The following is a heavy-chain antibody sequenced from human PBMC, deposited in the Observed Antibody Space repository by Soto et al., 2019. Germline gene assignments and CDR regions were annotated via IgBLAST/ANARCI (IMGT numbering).Heavy chain of an antibody. CDR3: ARGGRPRMVYYYGMDV. Sequence: GASVEVSCKASGYTFASCESKWVRQAPGQGLEWMGWMNPNSGNTGYAQKFQGRVTMTRNTSISTAYMELSSLRSEDTAVYYCARGGRPRMVYYYGMDVWGQGTTVTVSS. CDR2: MNPNSGNT. V-gene: IGHV1-8*01. D-gene: IGHD3-10*01. J-gene: IGHJ6*02. CDR1: GYTFASCE.